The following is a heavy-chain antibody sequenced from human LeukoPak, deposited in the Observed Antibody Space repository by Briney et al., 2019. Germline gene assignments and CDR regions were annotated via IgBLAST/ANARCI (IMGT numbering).Heavy chain of an antibody. Sequence: SETLSFTCTVSGGSISSYYWSWIRQPPGKGLEWIGYIYYSGSTNYNPSLKSRVTISVDTSKNQFSLKLSSVTAADTAVYYCARYLSGYLDYWGQGTLVTVSS. CDR2: IYYSGST. D-gene: IGHD3-9*01. V-gene: IGHV4-59*01. CDR1: GGSISSYY. J-gene: IGHJ4*02. CDR3: ARYLSGYLDY.